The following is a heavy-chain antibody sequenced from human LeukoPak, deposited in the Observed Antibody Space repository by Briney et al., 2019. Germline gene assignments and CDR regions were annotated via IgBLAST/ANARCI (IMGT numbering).Heavy chain of an antibody. CDR3: ARRSSQAFDI. J-gene: IGHJ3*02. CDR1: GFTFSNYW. D-gene: IGHD6-19*01. CDR2: ISNDGSNT. Sequence: GGSLRLSCAASGFTFSNYWMHWVRQAPGKGLVWVSRISNDGSNTNYADSVKGRFTISRDNTKNTLYLQMNSLRPEDTALYYCARRSSQAFDIWGQGTMVTVSS. V-gene: IGHV3-74*01.